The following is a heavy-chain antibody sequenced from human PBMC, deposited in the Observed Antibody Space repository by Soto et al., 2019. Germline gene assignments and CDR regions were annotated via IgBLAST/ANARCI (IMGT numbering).Heavy chain of an antibody. CDR1: GYTFTSYA. Sequence: QVQLVQSGAEVKKPGASMKVSCKASGYTFTSYAMHWVRQALGQRLKWMGWINAGNGNTKYSQKFQGRVTITRDTSASTAYMELSSLRSEDTAVYYCARSYYDYIWGSYRANNWFDPWGQGTLVTVSS. V-gene: IGHV1-3*01. CDR3: ARSYYDYIWGSYRANNWFDP. CDR2: INAGNGNT. D-gene: IGHD3-16*02. J-gene: IGHJ5*02.